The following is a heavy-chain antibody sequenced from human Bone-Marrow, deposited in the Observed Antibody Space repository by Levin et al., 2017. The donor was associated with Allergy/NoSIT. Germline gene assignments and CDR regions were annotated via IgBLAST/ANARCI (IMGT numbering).Heavy chain of an antibody. CDR1: GFTFSSYW. Sequence: GESLKISCAASGFTFSSYWMSWVRQAPGKGLEWVANIKQDGSEKYYVDSVKGRFTISRDNAKNSLYLQMNSLRAEDTAVYYCARDMYSSGWYASDYWGQGTLVTVSS. V-gene: IGHV3-7*01. D-gene: IGHD6-19*01. J-gene: IGHJ4*02. CDR2: IKQDGSEK. CDR3: ARDMYSSGWYASDY.